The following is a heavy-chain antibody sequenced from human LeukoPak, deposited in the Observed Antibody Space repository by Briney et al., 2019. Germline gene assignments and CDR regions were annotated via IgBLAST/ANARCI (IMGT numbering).Heavy chain of an antibody. CDR3: ARHSGSGWQALGY. D-gene: IGHD6-19*01. J-gene: IGHJ4*02. CDR1: GYTFTSYG. CDR2: TSYNGNT. V-gene: IGHV1-18*04. Sequence: GASVKVSCKASGYTFTSYGISWVRQAPGLGLEWMGWTSYNGNTNYAQKFQDRVTMTTDTSTTTAYMELRSLESDDTAVYYCARHSGSGWQALGYWGQGTLVTVSS.